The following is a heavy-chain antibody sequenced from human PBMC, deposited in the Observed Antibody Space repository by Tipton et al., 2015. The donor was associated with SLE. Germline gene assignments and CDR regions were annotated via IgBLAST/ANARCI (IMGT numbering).Heavy chain of an antibody. CDR3: ARYSRPWAFDI. CDR1: GFTFNTYT. D-gene: IGHD6-6*01. V-gene: IGHV3-64*02. CDR2: INGAGSST. J-gene: IGHJ3*02. Sequence: SLRLFCAASGFTFNTYTMYWVRQAPGKGLEYVSAINGAGSSTYYADSVKARFTISRDNSKNTLYLQMGSLRAEDMAIYYCARYSRPWAFDIWGQGTMVTVSS.